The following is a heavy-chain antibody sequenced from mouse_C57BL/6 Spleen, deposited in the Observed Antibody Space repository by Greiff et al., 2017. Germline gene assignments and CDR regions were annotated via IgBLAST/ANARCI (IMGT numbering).Heavy chain of an antibody. CDR1: GYTFTDYE. D-gene: IGHD1-1*01. Sequence: VQGVESGAELVRPGASVTLSCKASGYTFTDYEMHWVKQTPVHGLEWIGAIDPETGGTAYNQKFKGKAILTADKSSSTAYMELRSLTSEDSAVYYCTRWEVVATYYYAMDYWGQGTSVTVSS. V-gene: IGHV1-15*01. CDR2: IDPETGGT. CDR3: TRWEVVATYYYAMDY. J-gene: IGHJ4*01.